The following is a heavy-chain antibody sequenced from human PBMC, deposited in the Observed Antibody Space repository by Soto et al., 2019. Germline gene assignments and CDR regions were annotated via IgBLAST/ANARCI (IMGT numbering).Heavy chain of an antibody. Sequence: EVQLVESGGGLVQPGGSLRLSCAASGFTFSSYDMHWVRQATGKGLEWVSAIGTAGDTYYPGSVKGRFTISRENAKNSLYLQMNSLRAEDTAVYYCARGFGPAGTTEFDYWGQGTLVTVSS. CDR1: GFTFSSYD. CDR3: ARGFGPAGTTEFDY. V-gene: IGHV3-13*01. CDR2: IGTAGDT. J-gene: IGHJ4*02. D-gene: IGHD1-7*01.